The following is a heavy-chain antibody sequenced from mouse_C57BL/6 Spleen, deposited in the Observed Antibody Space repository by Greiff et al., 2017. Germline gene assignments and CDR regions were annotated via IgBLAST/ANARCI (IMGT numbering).Heavy chain of an antibody. CDR3: ARSYDYDS. Sequence: QVQLQQSGPELVKPGASVKISCKASGYAFSSSWMNWVKQRPGKGLEWIGRIYPGDGDTNYNGKFKGKATLTADKSSSPAYMQLSSLTSEDSAVYFCARSYDYDSWGKWTLVTVSA. V-gene: IGHV1-82*01. CDR2: IYPGDGDT. J-gene: IGHJ3*01. CDR1: GYAFSSSW. D-gene: IGHD2-4*01.